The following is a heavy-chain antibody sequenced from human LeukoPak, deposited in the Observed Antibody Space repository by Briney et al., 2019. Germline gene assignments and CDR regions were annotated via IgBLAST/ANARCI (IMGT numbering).Heavy chain of an antibody. CDR1: GYTFTSYD. J-gene: IGHJ4*02. CDR2: MNANSGNR. V-gene: IGHV1-8*03. CDR3: ARAAAGTGYYFDY. D-gene: IGHD6-13*01. Sequence: ASVKVSCKASGYTFTSYDINCVRQATGPGLEGMGWMNANSGNRAYAQKFQGRVTITWNTSIRRVNMALSRLRSEDTAVYYCARAAAGTGYYFDYWGQGTLVTVSS.